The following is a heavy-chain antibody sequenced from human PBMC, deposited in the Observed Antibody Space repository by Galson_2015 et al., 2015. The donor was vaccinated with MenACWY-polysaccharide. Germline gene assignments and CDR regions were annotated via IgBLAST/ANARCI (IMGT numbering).Heavy chain of an antibody. J-gene: IGHJ6*02. Sequence: SLRLSCAASGFAFSSSWMSWVHQAPGKGLEWVSSISSSSSYIYYADSVKGRFTISRDNAKNSLYLQMNSLRAEDTAVYYCARDLRDGYNLPDYYYYGMDVWGQGTTVTVSS. CDR3: ARDLRDGYNLPDYYYYGMDV. V-gene: IGHV3-21*01. CDR1: GFAFSSSW. CDR2: ISSSSSYI. D-gene: IGHD5-24*01.